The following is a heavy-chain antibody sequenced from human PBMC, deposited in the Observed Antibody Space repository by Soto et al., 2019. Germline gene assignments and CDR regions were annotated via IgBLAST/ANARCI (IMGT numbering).Heavy chain of an antibody. CDR3: ARDNPYYDYIWGSYRHSYYMDV. Sequence: EVQLVESGVGLVQPGGSLRLSCAASGFTFSSYWMHWVRQAPGKGLVWVSRINSDVSSTSYADSVKGRFTISRDNAKNTLYLQMNSLRAEDTAVYYGARDNPYYDYIWGSYRHSYYMDVWGKGTTVTVSS. J-gene: IGHJ6*03. D-gene: IGHD3-16*02. CDR1: GFTFSSYW. V-gene: IGHV3-74*01. CDR2: INSDVSST.